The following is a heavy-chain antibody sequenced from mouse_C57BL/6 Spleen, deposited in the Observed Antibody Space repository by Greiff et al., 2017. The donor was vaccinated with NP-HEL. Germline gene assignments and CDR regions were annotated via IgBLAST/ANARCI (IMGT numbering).Heavy chain of an antibody. J-gene: IGHJ4*01. V-gene: IGHV1-9*01. CDR2: SVPGSGSI. Sequence: QVQLQQSGAELMKPGASVKLSCKATGYSFTGYWIEWVQQWPGHGLEWIGKSVPGSGSINYHEKLKGKATFTADTSSNTAYMQLSSLTTEDSTIYYCAMSRDGYPYYYAMDYWGQGTSVTVSS. CDR3: AMSRDGYPYYYAMDY. CDR1: GYSFTGYW. D-gene: IGHD2-3*01.